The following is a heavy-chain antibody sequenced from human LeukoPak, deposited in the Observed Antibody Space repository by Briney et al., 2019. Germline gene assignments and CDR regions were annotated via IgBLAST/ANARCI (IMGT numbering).Heavy chain of an antibody. J-gene: IGHJ4*02. CDR1: GGTFSSYA. V-gene: IGHV1-69*05. CDR2: IISIFGTA. Sequence: ASVKVSCKASGGTFSSYAISWVRQAPGQGLEWMGGIISIFGTANYAQKFQGRVTITTDESTSTAYMELSSLRSEDTAVYYCASSSSIAAQYYFDYWGQGTLVTVSS. CDR3: ASSSSIAAQYYFDY. D-gene: IGHD6-6*01.